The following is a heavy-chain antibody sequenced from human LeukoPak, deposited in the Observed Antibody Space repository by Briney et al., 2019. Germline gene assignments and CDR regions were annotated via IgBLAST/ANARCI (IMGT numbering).Heavy chain of an antibody. Sequence: SPETLSLTCTVSGGSISSYYWSWIRQPPGKGLEWIGYIYYSGSTNYNPSLKSRVTISVDTSKNQFSLKLSSVTAADTAVYYCASDRIEVDAFDIWGQGTMVTVSS. CDR1: GGSISSYY. V-gene: IGHV4-59*08. J-gene: IGHJ3*02. D-gene: IGHD2-15*01. CDR2: IYYSGST. CDR3: ASDRIEVDAFDI.